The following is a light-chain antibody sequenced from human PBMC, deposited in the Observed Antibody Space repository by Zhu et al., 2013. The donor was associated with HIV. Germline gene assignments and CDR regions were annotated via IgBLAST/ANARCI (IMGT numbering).Light chain of an antibody. V-gene: IGKV1-39*01. CDR2: GAS. CDR3: QQSYSTPYT. J-gene: IGKJ2*01. CDR1: QSIRRY. Sequence: DIQMTQSPSSLSASVGDRVTISCRASQSIRRYLNWYQQKPGKAPNLLIYGASSLQSGVPSRFSGSGSGTDFTLTISSLQPEDFATYYCQQSYSTPYTFGQG.